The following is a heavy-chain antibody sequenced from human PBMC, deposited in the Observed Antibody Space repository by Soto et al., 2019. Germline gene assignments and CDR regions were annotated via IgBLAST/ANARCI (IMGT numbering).Heavy chain of an antibody. CDR3: ARDWFGIDY. J-gene: IGHJ4*02. CDR1: GFTFSSYG. V-gene: IGHV1-18*01. D-gene: IGHD3-16*01. CDR2: INPYNGNT. Sequence: VAPVKASFQASGFTFSSYGISWVRQAPGQGLEWMGWINPYNGNTNYAQKLQGRVTMTTDTSTNTAYMELRSLRSDDTAVYYCARDWFGIDYWGQGTLVTVSS.